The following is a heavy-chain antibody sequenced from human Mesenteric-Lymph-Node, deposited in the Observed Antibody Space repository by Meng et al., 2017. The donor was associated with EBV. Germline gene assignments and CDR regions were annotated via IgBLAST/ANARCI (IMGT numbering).Heavy chain of an antibody. Sequence: QVLVVQSGVALEKPGAAVKVSCKASGYTFTNYALTWVRQAPGQGLGWLGWINTNTGNPTYAPGFAGRYVFSLDTSVSTAYLQISSLKADDSAVYYCARDSEGNDLSFDYWGQGTLVTVSS. CDR2: INTNTGNP. J-gene: IGHJ4*02. CDR3: ARDSEGNDLSFDY. CDR1: GYTFTNYA. V-gene: IGHV7-4-1*02. D-gene: IGHD2-21*02.